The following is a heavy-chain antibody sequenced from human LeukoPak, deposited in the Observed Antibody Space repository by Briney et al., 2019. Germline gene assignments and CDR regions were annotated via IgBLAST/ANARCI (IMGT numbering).Heavy chain of an antibody. V-gene: IGHV2-5*02. D-gene: IGHD3-22*01. CDR3: AHTGYYYDSSGYGFLDY. CDR1: GFSLCTSGGG. J-gene: IGHJ4*02. Sequence: ESGPTLVNPTQTLTLTCTFSGFSLCTSGGGVGWIRQPPGKALEWPALIYWDYAKRYSPSVQGRHTITNHTPKNQVVLTMTHMDPVDTATYYCAHTGYYYDSSGYGFLDYWGQGTLVTVSS. CDR2: IYWDYAK.